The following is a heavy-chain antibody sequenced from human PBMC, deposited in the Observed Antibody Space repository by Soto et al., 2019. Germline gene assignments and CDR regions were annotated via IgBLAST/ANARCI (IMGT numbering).Heavy chain of an antibody. J-gene: IGHJ4*02. CDR2: ISAYNGNT. CDR1: GYTFTSYG. CDR3: ARGPYYDSSGYYHGEFDY. V-gene: IGHV1-18*04. D-gene: IGHD3-22*01. Sequence: GSVKVSCKASGYTFTSYGISWVRQAPGQGLEWMGWISAYNGNTNYAQKLQGRVTMTTDTSTSTAYMELRSLRSDDTAVYYCARGPYYDSSGYYHGEFDYWGQGTLVTVSS.